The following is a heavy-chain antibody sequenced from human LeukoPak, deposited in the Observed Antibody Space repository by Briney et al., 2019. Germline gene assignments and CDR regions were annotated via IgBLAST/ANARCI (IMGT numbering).Heavy chain of an antibody. CDR3: ARDRTSIAAAHDDY. V-gene: IGHV3-53*01. CDR1: GFTVSSNS. D-gene: IGHD6-13*01. Sequence: GGSLRLSCTVSGFTVSSNSMSWVRQAPGKGLEWVSFIYSAGSAHYSDSVKGRFTISIDNSKNTLYLQMNSLRAEDTAVYYCARDRTSIAAAHDDYWGQGTLVTVSS. J-gene: IGHJ4*02. CDR2: IYSAGSA.